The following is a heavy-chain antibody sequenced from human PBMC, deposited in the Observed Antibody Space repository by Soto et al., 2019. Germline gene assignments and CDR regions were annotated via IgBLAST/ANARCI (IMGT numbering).Heavy chain of an antibody. J-gene: IGHJ4*02. Sequence: GGSLRLSCAASGFTFSSFAVSWVRQAPGEGLEWVGRIKDKTPNYGTQYAPSAEGRFSISRDDYTNSVYLQMNRLKTEDTAVYFCACIRAACGYWGPGTLVTVSS. D-gene: IGHD2-21*01. CDR3: ACIRAACGY. CDR2: IKDKTPNYGT. V-gene: IGHV3-72*01. CDR1: GFTFSSFA.